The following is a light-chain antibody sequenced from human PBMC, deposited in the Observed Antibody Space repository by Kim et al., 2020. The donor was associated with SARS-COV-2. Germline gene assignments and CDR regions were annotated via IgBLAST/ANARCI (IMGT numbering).Light chain of an antibody. CDR1: SSDVGSHNL. V-gene: IGLV2-14*03. J-gene: IGLJ2*01. CDR3: SSYTSSNTVV. Sequence: QSALTQPASVSGSPGQSITISCIGTSSDVGSHNLVSWYQQNPGKAPKLMIYDVTKRPSGVSDRFSGSKSGNTASLTISGLQAEDEAHYYCSSYTSSNTVVFGGGTKVTVL. CDR2: DVT.